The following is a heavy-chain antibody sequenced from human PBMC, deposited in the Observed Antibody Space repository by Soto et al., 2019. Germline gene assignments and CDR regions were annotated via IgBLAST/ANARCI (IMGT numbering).Heavy chain of an antibody. CDR1: GFTFSSYA. V-gene: IGHV3-23*01. CDR3: AKAGVIAAPGQRYYYYGMDV. D-gene: IGHD6-6*01. CDR2: ISGSGGST. Sequence: PGGSLRLSCAASGFTFSSYAMSWVRKAPGKGLEWVSAISGSGGSTYSADSVKGRFTISRDNSKNTLYLQMNSLRAEDTAVYYCAKAGVIAAPGQRYYYYGMDVWGQGTTVTVSS. J-gene: IGHJ6*02.